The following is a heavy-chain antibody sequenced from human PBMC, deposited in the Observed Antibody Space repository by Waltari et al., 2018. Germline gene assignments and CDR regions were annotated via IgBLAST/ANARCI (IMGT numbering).Heavy chain of an antibody. D-gene: IGHD3-22*01. J-gene: IGHJ6*02. CDR3: ARDYCDRRNCHGMDV. Sequence: QVQLVESGGGVVQPGRSLRLSCAASEFTFSSYAMHWVSQAPGKGLEWVAVISYNERNIYYVGTVRGRFTISRDNSKKMLYLQMNRLRAEDTAVYYCARDYCDRRNCHGMDVWGQGTTVTVSS. CDR1: EFTFSSYA. CDR2: ISYNERNI. V-gene: IGHV3-30*04.